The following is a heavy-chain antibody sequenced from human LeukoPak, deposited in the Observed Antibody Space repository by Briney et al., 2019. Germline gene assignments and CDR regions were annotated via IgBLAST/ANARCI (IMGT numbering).Heavy chain of an antibody. J-gene: IGHJ4*02. CDR3: ASEGYYYDSSGYFDY. Sequence: VKVSCKASGGTFSSYAISWVRQAPGPGLEWMGRIIPIFGTANYAQKFQGRLTITTDESTSTAHMELSSLRSEDTAVYYCASEGYYYDSSGYFDYWGQGTLVTVSS. V-gene: IGHV1-69*13. D-gene: IGHD3-22*01. CDR2: IIPIFGTA. CDR1: GGTFSSYA.